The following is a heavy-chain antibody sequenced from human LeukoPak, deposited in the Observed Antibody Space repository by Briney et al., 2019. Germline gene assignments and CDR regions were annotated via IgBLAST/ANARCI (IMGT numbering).Heavy chain of an antibody. D-gene: IGHD6-13*01. Sequence: SETLSLTCTVSGGSISSYYWSWIRQPAGKGREWIGSIYYSGSTYYNPSLKSRVTISVDTSKNQFSPKLSSVTAADTAVYYCARLYSSSWQFDYWGQGTLVTVSS. V-gene: IGHV4-4*07. J-gene: IGHJ4*02. CDR1: GGSISSYY. CDR2: IYYSGST. CDR3: ARLYSSSWQFDY.